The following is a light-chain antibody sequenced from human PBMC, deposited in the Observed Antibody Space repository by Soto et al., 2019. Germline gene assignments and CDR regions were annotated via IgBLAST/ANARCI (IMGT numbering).Light chain of an antibody. Sequence: EIVLTQSPATLSLSPGERATLYCGASQSVSTNYLAWYQQKPGLAPRLLIYDAYSRATGISDRFSGSGSGTDFALTISRLELEDSAVYYCQQYGVSPLTFGPGTKVEIK. CDR1: QSVSTNY. CDR2: DAY. J-gene: IGKJ3*01. V-gene: IGKV3D-20*01. CDR3: QQYGVSPLT.